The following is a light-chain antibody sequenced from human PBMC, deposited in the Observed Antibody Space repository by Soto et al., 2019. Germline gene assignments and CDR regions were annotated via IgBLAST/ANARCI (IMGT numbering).Light chain of an antibody. CDR2: GAS. Sequence: EIVLTQSPGTLSLSPGDRATLFCRASQSVSSSYVAWYQQKPGQAPRLLIYGASSRATGIPDRFSGNGFGTEFTLTISRLEPEDFAVYYCQQYASSRTFGQGTKVDI. CDR3: QQYASSRT. CDR1: QSVSSSY. J-gene: IGKJ1*01. V-gene: IGKV3-20*01.